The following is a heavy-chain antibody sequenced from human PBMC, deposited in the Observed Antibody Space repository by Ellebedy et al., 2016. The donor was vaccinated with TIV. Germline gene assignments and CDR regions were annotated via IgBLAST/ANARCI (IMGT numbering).Heavy chain of an antibody. D-gene: IGHD3-3*01. Sequence: MPSETLSLTCTVPGGSISSSSYFWGWIRQPPGKGLEWIGSIFYSGTTYYNPSLKSRVTISVETSKNQFSLELSSVTAADTAVYYCARILRGGSNGDYFDYWGQGTQVTASS. CDR3: ARILRGGSNGDYFDY. V-gene: IGHV4-39*07. J-gene: IGHJ4*02. CDR1: GGSISSSSYF. CDR2: IFYSGTT.